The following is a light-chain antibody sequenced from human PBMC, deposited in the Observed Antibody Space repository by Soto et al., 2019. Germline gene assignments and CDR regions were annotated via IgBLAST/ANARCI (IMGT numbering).Light chain of an antibody. J-gene: IGKJ2*01. Sequence: DIEMTQTPLSLSVTPGQPASISCKSTQSLLHNNGETYLFWYLQRPGQPPQLLTYKASKRYSGVPDRFGGSGSGTDFTLKISRVESEDVGVYYCLQTIQLPPTFGQGTKLEI. CDR1: QSLLHNNGETY. V-gene: IGKV2D-29*01. CDR3: LQTIQLPPT. CDR2: KAS.